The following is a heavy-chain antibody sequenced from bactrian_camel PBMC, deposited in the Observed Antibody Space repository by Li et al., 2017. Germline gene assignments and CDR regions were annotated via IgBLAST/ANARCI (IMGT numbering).Heavy chain of an antibody. D-gene: IGHD8*01. CDR2: ISGSSRT. J-gene: IGHJ6*01. V-gene: IGHV3S6*01. CDR3: AAGAPEYRCPTPVVSEYTS. CDR1: GFTFSSYG. Sequence: HVQLVESGGGLVQPGGSLRLSCSASGFTFSSYGTVWVRQAPGKGLEWVSSISGSSRTYYSNSVKGRCTIARDNTKNTVYRQMNSLKPEDTAMYYCAAGAPEYRCPTPVVSEYTSWGQGTQVTVS.